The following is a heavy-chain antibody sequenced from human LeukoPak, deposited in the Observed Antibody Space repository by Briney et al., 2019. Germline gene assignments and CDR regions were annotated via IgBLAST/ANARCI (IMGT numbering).Heavy chain of an antibody. Sequence: SVKVSCKASGGTLSSYAISWVRQAPGQGLEWMGGIIPIFGTANYAQKFQGRVTITADESTSTAYMELSSLRSEDTAVYYCARDKSFYDILTGYSPYYYYYGMDVWGKGTTVTVSS. CDR3: ARDKSFYDILTGYSPYYYYYGMDV. CDR1: GGTLSSYA. CDR2: IIPIFGTA. D-gene: IGHD3-9*01. J-gene: IGHJ6*04. V-gene: IGHV1-69*01.